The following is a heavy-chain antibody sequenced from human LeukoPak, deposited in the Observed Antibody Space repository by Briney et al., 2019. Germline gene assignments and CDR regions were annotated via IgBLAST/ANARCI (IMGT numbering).Heavy chain of an antibody. J-gene: IGHJ5*02. CDR1: GGSFSGYY. CDR2: INHSGST. V-gene: IGHV4-34*01. Sequence: PSETLSLTCAVYGGSFSGYYWSWIRQPPGKGLEWIGEINHSGSTNYNPSLKSRVTISVDTSKNQFSLKLSSVTAADTAVYYCARGASLLDIVVAPAAIFWFDPWGQGTLVTVSS. D-gene: IGHD2-2*02. CDR3: ARGASLLDIVVAPAAIFWFDP.